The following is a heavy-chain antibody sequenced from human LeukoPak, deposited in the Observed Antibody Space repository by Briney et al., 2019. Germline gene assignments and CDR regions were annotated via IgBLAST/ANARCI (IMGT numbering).Heavy chain of an antibody. CDR1: GFTFSSYA. D-gene: IGHD4-23*01. CDR2: ISGSGGST. Sequence: GGSLRLSCAASGFTFSSYAMSWVRQAPGKGLEWVSAISGSGGSTYYADSVKGRFTISRDNSKNTLYLQMNSLRAEDTAVYYCAEGHYGGYYYYMNVWGKGTTVTVSS. V-gene: IGHV3-23*01. CDR3: AEGHYGGYYYYMNV. J-gene: IGHJ6*03.